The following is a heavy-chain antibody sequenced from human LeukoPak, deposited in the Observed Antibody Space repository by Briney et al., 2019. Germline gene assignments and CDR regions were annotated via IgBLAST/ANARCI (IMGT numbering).Heavy chain of an antibody. D-gene: IGHD2-2*01. CDR1: GGSISSGSYY. CDR3: ARVVPAATYYFDY. CDR2: IYHSGST. J-gene: IGHJ4*02. V-gene: IGHV4-39*07. Sequence: PSETLSLTCTVSGGSISSGSYYWGWIRQPPGKGLEWIGSIYHSGSTYYNPSLKSRVTISVDTSKNQFSLKLSSVTAADTAVYYCARVVPAATYYFDYWGQGTLVTVSS.